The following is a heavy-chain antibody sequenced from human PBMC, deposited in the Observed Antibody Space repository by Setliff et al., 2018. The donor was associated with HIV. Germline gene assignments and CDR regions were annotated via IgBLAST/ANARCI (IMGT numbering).Heavy chain of an antibody. Sequence: SETLSLTCTVSGDSISSYYWSWIRQPPGKGLEWIGYIYTSGITDYHPSLKSRVTISGDTSKNQFSLKLSAVTAADTAVYYCARDRRGYYYGSGSCYMDVWGTGTTVTVSS. CDR3: ARDRRGYYYGSGSCYMDV. V-gene: IGHV4-4*08. CDR1: GDSISSYY. D-gene: IGHD3-10*01. CDR2: IYTSGIT. J-gene: IGHJ6*03.